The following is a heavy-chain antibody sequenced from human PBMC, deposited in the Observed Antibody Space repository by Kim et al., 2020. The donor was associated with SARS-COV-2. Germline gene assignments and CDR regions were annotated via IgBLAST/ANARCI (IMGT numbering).Heavy chain of an antibody. D-gene: IGHD4-17*01. CDR2: IKGDGSKN. CDR3: ARDRGVGDYPWGY. Sequence: GGSLRLSCAASGFTFSTYWMNWVRQAPGKGLEWVAKIKGDGSKNDYVDSVKGRFTISRDNAKNSLFLQMNNLSAEDTAVYYCARDRGVGDYPWGYLGQGTRVTVSS. V-gene: IGHV3-7*01. J-gene: IGHJ4*02. CDR1: GFTFSTYW.